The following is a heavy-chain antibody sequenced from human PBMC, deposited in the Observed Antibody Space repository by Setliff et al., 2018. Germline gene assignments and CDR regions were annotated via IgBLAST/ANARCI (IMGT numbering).Heavy chain of an antibody. V-gene: IGHV3-48*04. CDR3: ARARGYSYGPFDY. CDR2: ISSSGITI. Sequence: GGSLRLSCAASGFTFSSYWMNWVRQAPGKGLEWVSYISSSGITIYYADSVKGRFTISRDNAKNSLYLQMNSLRAEDTAVYSCARARGYSYGPFDYWGQGTLVTVSS. CDR1: GFTFSSYW. J-gene: IGHJ4*02. D-gene: IGHD5-18*01.